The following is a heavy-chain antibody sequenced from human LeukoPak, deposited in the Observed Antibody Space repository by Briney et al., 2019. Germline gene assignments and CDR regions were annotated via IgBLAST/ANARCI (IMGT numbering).Heavy chain of an antibody. CDR1: GFPFSNYW. J-gene: IGHJ4*02. D-gene: IGHD4-23*01. CDR3: ARGPGYSTFDY. CDR2: MKEGGGEI. Sequence: GGSLRLSCAASGFPFSNYWMSWVRQALGKGLEWVANMKEGGGEIYYVDSVKGRFTISRDNAKNSLYLQMNSLRAGDTAVYYCARGPGYSTFDYWGQGTLVTVSS. V-gene: IGHV3-7*01.